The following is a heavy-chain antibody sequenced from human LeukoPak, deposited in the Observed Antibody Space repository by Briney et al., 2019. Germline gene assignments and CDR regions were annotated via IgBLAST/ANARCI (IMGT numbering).Heavy chain of an antibody. D-gene: IGHD6-19*01. CDR3: ARASGAVWYFDL. V-gene: IGHV4-34*01. Sequence: SETPSLTCAVYGGSFTGYYFSWICQPPGKGLEWIGEINRSGSTNYNPSLKRRVTISVDTSKSQFSLRLTSVTAADTAVYYCARASGAVWYFDLWGRGTLVTVSS. CDR2: INRSGST. CDR1: GGSFTGYY. J-gene: IGHJ2*01.